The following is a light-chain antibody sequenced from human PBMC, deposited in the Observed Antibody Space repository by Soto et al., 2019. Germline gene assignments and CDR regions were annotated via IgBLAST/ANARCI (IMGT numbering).Light chain of an antibody. J-gene: IGKJ4*01. CDR3: QQYNNWPPIT. CDR2: GAS. CDR1: QSISGN. V-gene: IGKV3-15*01. Sequence: EIVMTQSPATLSVSPGERATLSCRARQSISGNLAWYQQKPGQAPRLLMYGASTRATGIPATFSGSGSGTEFTLTISSLQSEDFAVYYCQQYNNWPPITFGGGTKVEIE.